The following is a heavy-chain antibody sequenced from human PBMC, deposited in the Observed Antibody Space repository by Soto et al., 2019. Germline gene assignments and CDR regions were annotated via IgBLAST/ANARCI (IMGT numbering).Heavy chain of an antibody. D-gene: IGHD3-10*01. Sequence: QVQLVESGGGVVQPGGSLRLSCAASGFSFDTYDLHWVRQAPGRGLEWVAHLSYDGNNRYYADTLKGRFTISRDDLKNTLYLQMNSVRPEDTAFYYCAKGLWVGESVFDSWGQGTVVTVSS. CDR1: GFSFDTYD. V-gene: IGHV3-30*18. CDR3: AKGLWVGESVFDS. CDR2: LSYDGNNR. J-gene: IGHJ4*02.